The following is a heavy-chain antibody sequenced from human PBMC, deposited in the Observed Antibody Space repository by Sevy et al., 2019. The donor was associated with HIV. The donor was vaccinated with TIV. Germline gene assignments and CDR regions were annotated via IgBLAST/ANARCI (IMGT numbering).Heavy chain of an antibody. J-gene: IGHJ4*02. D-gene: IGHD2-15*01. CDR1: GFTFGDYA. CDR2: IRRNSYEPYGGTT. Sequence: GGSLRLSCTSSGFTFGDYAMSWFRQAPGKGLEWVAFIRRNSYEPYGGTTEYAASVKGRFTISRDDSKSIAYLQMNSLKTEDTGVYYCTRALARDDTPEYYFDYWGQGTLVTVSS. CDR3: TRALARDDTPEYYFDY. V-gene: IGHV3-49*03.